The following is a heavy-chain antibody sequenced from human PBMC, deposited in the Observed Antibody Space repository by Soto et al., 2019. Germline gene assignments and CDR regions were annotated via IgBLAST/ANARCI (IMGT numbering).Heavy chain of an antibody. D-gene: IGHD1-26*01. CDR2: ISAYNGNT. CDR1: GYTFSSYG. J-gene: IGHJ4*02. Sequence: QVQLVQSGAEVKKPGASVKVSCKASGYTFSSYGISWVRQAPGQGLEWMGWISAYNGNTMYAQKVQGRVTMTTDTATSTAYRELRCRRSDDTAVYYCARREVGTTLDFDYWGQGTLVTVSS. CDR3: ARREVGTTLDFDY. V-gene: IGHV1-18*01.